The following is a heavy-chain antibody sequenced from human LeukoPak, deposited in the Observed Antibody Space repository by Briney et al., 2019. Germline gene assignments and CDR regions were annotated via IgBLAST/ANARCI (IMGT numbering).Heavy chain of an antibody. V-gene: IGHV1-58*01. J-gene: IGHJ5*02. CDR2: IVVGSGNT. D-gene: IGHD3-9*01. CDR3: AAVRYYDILTGYT. Sequence: GTSVKVSCMASGFTFTSSAVQWVRQARGQRLEWIGWIVVGSGNTNYAQKFQERVTITRDMSTSTAYMELSSLRSEDTAVYYCAAVRYYDILTGYTWGQGTLVTVSS. CDR1: GFTFTSSA.